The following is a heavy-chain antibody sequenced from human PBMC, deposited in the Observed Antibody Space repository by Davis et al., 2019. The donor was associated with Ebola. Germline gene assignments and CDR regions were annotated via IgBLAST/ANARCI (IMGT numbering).Heavy chain of an antibody. V-gene: IGHV3-53*05. J-gene: IGHJ4*02. CDR1: GFTFSDYY. D-gene: IGHD6-19*01. CDR2: IYDQTT. CDR3: ATTQWLREFDN. Sequence: PGGSLRLSCAASGFTFSDYYMSWVRQAPGKGLEWVSVIYDQTTAYADSVRGRFIISRDKSNNTLYLDMNSLRVDDTAVYYCATTQWLREFDNWGQGTLVTVSS.